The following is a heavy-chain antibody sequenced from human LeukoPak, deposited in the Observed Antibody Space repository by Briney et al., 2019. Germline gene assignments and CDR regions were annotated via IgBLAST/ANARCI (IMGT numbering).Heavy chain of an antibody. CDR3: ARSGYRSSGSCYRYFDY. CDR1: GGTFSSYA. J-gene: IGHJ4*02. CDR2: IIPIFGTA. Sequence: VASVKVSCKAYGGTFSSYAISWVRQPPGQGLEWMGGIIPIFGTANYAQKFQGRVTITADESTSTAYMELSSLRSEDTAVYYCARSGYRSSGSCYRYFDYWGQGTLVTVSS. D-gene: IGHD2-15*01. V-gene: IGHV1-69*13.